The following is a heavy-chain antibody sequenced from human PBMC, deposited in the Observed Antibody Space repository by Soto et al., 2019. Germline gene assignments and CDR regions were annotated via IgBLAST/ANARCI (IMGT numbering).Heavy chain of an antibody. CDR1: GYTFTSYA. D-gene: IGHD6-13*01. Sequence: GASVKVSCKASGYTFTSYAMRWVRQAPGQRLEWMGWINAGNGNTKYSQKFQGRVTITRDTSASTAYMELSSLRSEDTAVYYCARDPIIAAAGGLFDYWGQGTLVTVSS. J-gene: IGHJ4*02. CDR2: INAGNGNT. CDR3: ARDPIIAAAGGLFDY. V-gene: IGHV1-3*01.